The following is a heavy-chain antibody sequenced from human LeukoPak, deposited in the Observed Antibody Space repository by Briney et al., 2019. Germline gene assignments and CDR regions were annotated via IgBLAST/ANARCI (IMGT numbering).Heavy chain of an antibody. CDR1: GFTFSNYG. CDR2: ISGSGSST. CDR3: AKTESPAAIRAGSDY. Sequence: GGSLRLSCAASGFTFSNYGMSWVRQAPGKGLEWVSIISGSGSSTYNAGSVKGRFTISRDNYNNTLYLQMNSLRAEDTAVYYCAKTESPAAIRAGSDYWGQGTLVTVSS. V-gene: IGHV3-23*01. J-gene: IGHJ4*02. D-gene: IGHD2-2*02.